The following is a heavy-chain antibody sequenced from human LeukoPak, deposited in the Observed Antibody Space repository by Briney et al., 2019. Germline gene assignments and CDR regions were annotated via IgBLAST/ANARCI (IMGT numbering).Heavy chain of an antibody. Sequence: SVKVSCKASGGTFSSYAISWVRQAPGQGLEWMGGIIPIFGTANYAQKFQGRVTITTDEPTSTAYMELSSLRSEDTAVYYCASGGSGYYKDFQHWGQGTLVTVSS. J-gene: IGHJ1*01. CDR3: ASGGSGYYKDFQH. CDR2: IIPIFGTA. CDR1: GGTFSSYA. D-gene: IGHD3-22*01. V-gene: IGHV1-69*05.